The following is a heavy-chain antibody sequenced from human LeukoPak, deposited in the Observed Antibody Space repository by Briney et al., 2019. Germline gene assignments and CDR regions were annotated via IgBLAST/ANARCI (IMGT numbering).Heavy chain of an antibody. CDR2: VRYDGSNE. J-gene: IGHJ4*02. CDR1: GFVFSNYG. Sequence: PGGSLRLSCQPSGFVFSNYGMHWVRQAPGKGLEWVAFVRYDGSNEYYADSVKGRFTISRDNSRNTLYLQMNSLRAEDTGVYSCAKDSNSGYVSVGPNYWGLGTLVTVSS. D-gene: IGHD5-12*01. CDR3: AKDSNSGYVSVGPNY. V-gene: IGHV3-30*02.